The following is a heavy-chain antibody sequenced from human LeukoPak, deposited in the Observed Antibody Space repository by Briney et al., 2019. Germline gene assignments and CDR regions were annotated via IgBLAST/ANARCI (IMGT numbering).Heavy chain of an antibody. V-gene: IGHV4-39*01. CDR3: ARASSGYYWDFDY. CDR1: GDSISSYNYF. Sequence: SETLSLICTVSGDSISSYNYFWGWIRQPPGKGLEWVGGIYYRENTYYNPSLKSRVTLSADTSKNQFSLKVTSVTAADTAVYYCARASSGYYWDFDYWGQGALVTVSS. D-gene: IGHD3-22*01. CDR2: IYYRENT. J-gene: IGHJ4*02.